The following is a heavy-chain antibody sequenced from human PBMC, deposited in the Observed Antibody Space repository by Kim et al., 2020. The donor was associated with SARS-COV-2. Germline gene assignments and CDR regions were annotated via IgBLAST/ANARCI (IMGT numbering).Heavy chain of an antibody. Sequence: YNTPQLKSQVTIAGDRSKNQFSLKLSSVTAADTAVYYGARIVVGTWWFDPWGQGTLVTVSS. V-gene: IGHV4-30-2*01. J-gene: IGHJ5*02. D-gene: IGHD3-22*01. CDR3: ARIVVGTWWFDP.